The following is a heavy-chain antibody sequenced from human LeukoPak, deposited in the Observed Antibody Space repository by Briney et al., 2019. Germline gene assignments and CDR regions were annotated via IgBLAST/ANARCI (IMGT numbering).Heavy chain of an antibody. CDR1: GFTFSTYA. D-gene: IGHD5-12*01. V-gene: IGHV3-23*01. J-gene: IGHJ4*02. CDR2: ISGSGDIA. Sequence: GGSLRLSCEASGFTFSTYAMTWVRQAPGKGLECVSVISGSGDIADYADSVKGRFTISRDNSRNTLDLQMNNLRAEDTAVYYCVRGGFYSANWGQGPLVTVPS. CDR3: VRGGFYSAN.